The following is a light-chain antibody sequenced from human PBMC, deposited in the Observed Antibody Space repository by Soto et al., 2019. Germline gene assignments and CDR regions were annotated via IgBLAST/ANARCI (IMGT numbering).Light chain of an antibody. J-gene: IGKJ4*01. Sequence: DIQMTQSPSTLSASVGDRVTITCRASQSISSWLAWYQQKPGKAPKLLIYDASSLESGVPSRFSGSGSGTEFTLSISSLQPDDFATYYCQHYTPFGGGTKVEIK. CDR3: QHYTP. V-gene: IGKV1-5*01. CDR1: QSISSW. CDR2: DAS.